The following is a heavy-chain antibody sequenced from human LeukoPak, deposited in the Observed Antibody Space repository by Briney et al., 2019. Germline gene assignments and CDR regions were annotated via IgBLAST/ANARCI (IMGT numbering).Heavy chain of an antibody. CDR3: ARCGRGSGTTSEYYYYMDV. Sequence: ASVKVSCKASGYTFTSYYMHWVRQAPGQGLEWMGIIDPGGGDTNYAQKFQGRVTMTRDMSTTTLYMELTSLGSEDTAVYYCARCGRGSGTTSEYYYYMDVWGKGTTVTVSS. V-gene: IGHV1-46*01. CDR1: GYTFTSYY. J-gene: IGHJ6*03. CDR2: IDPGGGDT. D-gene: IGHD3-10*01.